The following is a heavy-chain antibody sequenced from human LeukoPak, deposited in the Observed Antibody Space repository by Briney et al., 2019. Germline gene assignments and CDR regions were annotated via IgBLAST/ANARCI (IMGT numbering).Heavy chain of an antibody. CDR2: ISESGDNT. CDR3: ARREDAWGAFDH. CDR1: GFTFSTHT. V-gene: IGHV3-23*01. J-gene: IGHJ4*02. Sequence: PGGSLRHSCAASGFTFSTHTMRWVRQAPGKGLEWASSISESGDNTYYGDSVKGRFTISRDNSKNTLYLQMNNLRVEDTAVYYCARREDAWGAFDHWGQGTLVTVSS. D-gene: IGHD3-16*01.